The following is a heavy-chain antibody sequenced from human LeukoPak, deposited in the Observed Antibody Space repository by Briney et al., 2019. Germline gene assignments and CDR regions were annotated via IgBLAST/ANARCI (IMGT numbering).Heavy chain of an antibody. D-gene: IGHD6-13*01. CDR1: GVSVSSNSTA. V-gene: IGHV6-1*01. CDR2: TYYRSKWYN. CDR3: ARVAAVGMDNWFDA. Sequence: SQTLSLTCAISGVSVSSNSTAWNWIRQSPSRGLEWLGRTYYRSKWYNDSAVSVKSRITINPDTSKNQFSLQLNSVTPEDTAVYYCARVAAVGMDNWFDAWGQGTLVTVSS. J-gene: IGHJ5*02.